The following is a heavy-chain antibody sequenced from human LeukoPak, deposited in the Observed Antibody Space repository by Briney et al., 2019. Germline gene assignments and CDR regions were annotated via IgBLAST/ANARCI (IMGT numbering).Heavy chain of an antibody. CDR1: GFTFDDYG. D-gene: IGHD3-22*01. J-gene: IGHJ4*02. V-gene: IGHV3-20*04. Sequence: PGGTLRLSCAASGFTFDDYGMSWVRQAPGKGLEWGSGVNWSGGSTGYVDSVKGRLAISRDTATHSLNLQMNSLRAVDTALYYCARDEAYYYDSSGYPTAAYYFDYWGQGTLVTVSS. CDR2: VNWSGGST. CDR3: ARDEAYYYDSSGYPTAAYYFDY.